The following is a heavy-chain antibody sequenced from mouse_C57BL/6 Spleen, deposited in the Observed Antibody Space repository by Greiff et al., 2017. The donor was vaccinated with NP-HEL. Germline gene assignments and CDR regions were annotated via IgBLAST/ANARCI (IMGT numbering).Heavy chain of an antibody. CDR2: INPYNGGT. CDR3: APYYGSSYAWFAY. Sequence: EVQLQQSGPVLVKPGASVKMSCKASGYTFTDYYMNWVKQSHGKSLKWIGVINPYNGGTSYNQKFKGKATLTVDKSSNTAYMELNSLTSWDSAVYYCAPYYGSSYAWFAYWGQGTLVTVSA. J-gene: IGHJ3*01. CDR1: GYTFTDYY. D-gene: IGHD1-1*01. V-gene: IGHV1-19*01.